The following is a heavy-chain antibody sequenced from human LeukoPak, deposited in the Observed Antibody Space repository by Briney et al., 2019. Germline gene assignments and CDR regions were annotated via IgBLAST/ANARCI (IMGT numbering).Heavy chain of an antibody. Sequence: PGGSLRLSCAASGFTFSSYSMNWVRQAPGKGLEWVSSISSSSSYIYYADSVKGRFTISRDNSKNTLYLQMNSLRAEDTAVYYCGHGGNSPGRTSFFDYWGQGTLVTVSS. J-gene: IGHJ4*02. D-gene: IGHD4-23*01. CDR3: GHGGNSPGRTSFFDY. CDR2: ISSSSSYI. V-gene: IGHV3-21*04. CDR1: GFTFSSYS.